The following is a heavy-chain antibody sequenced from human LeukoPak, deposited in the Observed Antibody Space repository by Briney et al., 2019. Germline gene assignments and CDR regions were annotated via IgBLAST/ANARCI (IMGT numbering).Heavy chain of an antibody. J-gene: IGHJ4*02. V-gene: IGHV3-21*01. CDR1: GFTFNTYS. CDR3: ARGYCSGGSCFLWPDY. CDR2: ISSSSTYI. Sequence: GGSLRLSCAASGFTFNTYSMKWVRQAPGKGLEWVSSISSSSTYIDYADSVKGRLTISRDNAKNSLSLQMNSLRAEDTAVYYCARGYCSGGSCFLWPDYWGQGTLVTVSS. D-gene: IGHD2-15*01.